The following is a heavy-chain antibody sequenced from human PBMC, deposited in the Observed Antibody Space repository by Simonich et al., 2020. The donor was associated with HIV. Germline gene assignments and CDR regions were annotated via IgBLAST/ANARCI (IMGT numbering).Heavy chain of an antibody. CDR2: LNANTGGT. J-gene: IGHJ3*02. CDR1: GYTFTDYY. V-gene: IGHV1-2*02. Sequence: QVQLVQSGAEVTKPGASVKVSCKASGYTFTDYYIHCVRQAPGQGLEGSGGLNANTGGTNFEQKFQGMVTMTRDTAISTAYMELSSLTSDDTAVYYCARAPGTGAWSYDAFDIWGQGTMVTVSS. CDR3: ARAPGTGAWSYDAFDI. D-gene: IGHD7-27*01.